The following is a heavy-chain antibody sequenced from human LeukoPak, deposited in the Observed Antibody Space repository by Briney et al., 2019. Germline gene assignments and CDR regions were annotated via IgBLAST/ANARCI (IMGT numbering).Heavy chain of an antibody. CDR3: ARDYSRGDPDY. V-gene: IGHV1-18*01. J-gene: IGHJ4*02. D-gene: IGHD6-19*01. CDR1: GYTFTRYG. Sequence: ASVKVSCKASGYTFTRYGISWVRQAPGQGLEWMGWISAYSGNTNYAQKLQGRVTMTTETSTSTAYMELRSLRSDDTAVYYCARDYSRGDPDYWGQGTLVTVSS. CDR2: ISAYSGNT.